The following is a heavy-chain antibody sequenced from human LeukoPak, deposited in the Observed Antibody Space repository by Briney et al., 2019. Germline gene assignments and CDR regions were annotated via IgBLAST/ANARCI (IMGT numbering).Heavy chain of an antibody. Sequence: ASVKVSCKASGYTFTSYGISWVRQAPGQGLEWMGWISAYNGNTNYTQKLQGRVTMTTDTSTSTAYMELRSLRSDDTAVYYCARDKGPYDFWSGHPRGWFDPWGQGTLVTVSS. D-gene: IGHD3-3*01. V-gene: IGHV1-18*01. CDR2: ISAYNGNT. CDR3: ARDKGPYDFWSGHPRGWFDP. J-gene: IGHJ5*02. CDR1: GYTFTSYG.